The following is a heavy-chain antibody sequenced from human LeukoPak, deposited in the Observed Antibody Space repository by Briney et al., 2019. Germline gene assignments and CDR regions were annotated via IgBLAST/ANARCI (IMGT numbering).Heavy chain of an antibody. V-gene: IGHV3-7*01. J-gene: IGHJ4*02. CDR1: GFTFSSYA. CDR3: ARVSYSYAWYFDY. D-gene: IGHD5-18*01. Sequence: LPGGSLRLSCAASGFTFSSYAMHWVRQAPGKGLEWVANIKQDGSEKYYVDSVKGRFTISRDNAKNSLYLQMNSLRAEDTAVYYCARVSYSYAWYFDYWGQGTLVTVSS. CDR2: IKQDGSEK.